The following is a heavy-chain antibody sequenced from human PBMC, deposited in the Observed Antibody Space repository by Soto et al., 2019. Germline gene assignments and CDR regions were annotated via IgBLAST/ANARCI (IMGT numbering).Heavy chain of an antibody. Sequence: ASVKVSCKASGYTFTSYGISWVRQAPGQGLEWMGWISAYNGNTNYAQKLQGRVTMTTDTSTSTAYMELRSLRSDDTAVYYCARETVEYSYGHQGLDYWGQGTLVTVSS. V-gene: IGHV1-18*01. CDR2: ISAYNGNT. D-gene: IGHD5-18*01. J-gene: IGHJ4*02. CDR3: ARETVEYSYGHQGLDY. CDR1: GYTFTSYG.